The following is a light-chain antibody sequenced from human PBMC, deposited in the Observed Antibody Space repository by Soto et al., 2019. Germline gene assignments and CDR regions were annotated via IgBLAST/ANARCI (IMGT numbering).Light chain of an antibody. J-gene: IGKJ2*01. CDR1: QTMSSY. CDR2: RVS. V-gene: IGKV1-39*01. Sequence: DIQMTQSPSSLSASVGDRITIACRTSQTMSSYLHWYQHKPGKAPKLLISRVSTLQSGVPSRFSGSGSGTYFILTINSLQREDFATYYCQQSYSVPYTFGQGTKLEIK. CDR3: QQSYSVPYT.